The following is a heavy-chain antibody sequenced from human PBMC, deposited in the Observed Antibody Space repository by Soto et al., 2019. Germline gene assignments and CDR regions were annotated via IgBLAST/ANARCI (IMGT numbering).Heavy chain of an antibody. V-gene: IGHV1-18*01. Sequence: ASVKVSCKVSGYRFTTYGINWVRQAPGQGLEWVGWFNPDNQNTNYAQKFQDRVSLTTDSSTNTAYMQLRDLRSDDTAVYYCARVRFGDPFDFWGQGSLVTVSS. CDR3: ARVRFGDPFDF. CDR2: FNPDNQNT. D-gene: IGHD3-16*01. CDR1: GYRFTTYG. J-gene: IGHJ4*02.